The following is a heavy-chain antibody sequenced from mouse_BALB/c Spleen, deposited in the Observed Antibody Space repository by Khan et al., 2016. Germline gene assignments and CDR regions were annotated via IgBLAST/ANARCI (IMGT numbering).Heavy chain of an antibody. CDR2: SLPGSGST. CDR1: GYTFSSYW. Sequence: QVQLQQSGAELMKPGASVKISCKATGYTFSSYWIEWVKQRPGHGLEWIGASLPGSGSTNYNEKFKGKATFTADTSSNTAYMQLSSLTSEDSAFYYCASSTTVVDFDYWGQGTTLSVSS. CDR3: ASSTTVVDFDY. J-gene: IGHJ2*01. V-gene: IGHV1-9*01. D-gene: IGHD1-1*01.